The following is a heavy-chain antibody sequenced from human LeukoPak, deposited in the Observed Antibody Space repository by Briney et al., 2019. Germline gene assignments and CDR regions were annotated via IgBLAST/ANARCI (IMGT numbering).Heavy chain of an antibody. D-gene: IGHD6-6*01. V-gene: IGHV4-61*02. CDR1: GGSISSASHY. CDR3: ARSWGSSSDFDY. J-gene: IGHJ4*02. Sequence: SQTLSLTCTVSGGSISSASHYWSWLRQPAGKGLEWIGRIHTSGFTNYNPSLKSRVTISVDTSKNQFSLKLSSVTAADTAVYYCARSWGSSSDFDYWGQGTLVTVSS. CDR2: IHTSGFT.